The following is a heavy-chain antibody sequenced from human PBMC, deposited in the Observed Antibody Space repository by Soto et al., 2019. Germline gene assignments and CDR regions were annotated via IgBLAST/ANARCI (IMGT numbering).Heavy chain of an antibody. CDR1: GFTFSNAW. CDR3: TTDSDYYDSSGYSNY. CDR2: IKSKTDGGTT. V-gene: IGHV3-15*07. J-gene: IGHJ4*02. Sequence: SGGSLRLSCAASGFTFSNAWMNWVRQAPGKGLEWVGRIKSKTDGGTTDYAAPVKGRFTISRDDSKNTLCLQMNSLKTEDTAVYYCTTDSDYYDSSGYSNYWGQGTLVTV. D-gene: IGHD3-22*01.